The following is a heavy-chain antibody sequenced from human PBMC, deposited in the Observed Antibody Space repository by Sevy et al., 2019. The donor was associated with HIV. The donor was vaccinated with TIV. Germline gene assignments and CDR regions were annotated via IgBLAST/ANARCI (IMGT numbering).Heavy chain of an antibody. V-gene: IGHV3-30*18. CDR1: GFTFSSYG. CDR3: AKDVRSGYTRPFDY. Sequence: GGSLRLSCAASGFTFSSYGMHWVRQAPGKGLEWVAVISYDGSNKYYADSVKGRFTISRDNSKNTLYLQMNSLRAEDTAVYYCAKDVRSGYTRPFDYWGQGTLVTVSS. J-gene: IGHJ4*02. D-gene: IGHD6-13*01. CDR2: ISYDGSNK.